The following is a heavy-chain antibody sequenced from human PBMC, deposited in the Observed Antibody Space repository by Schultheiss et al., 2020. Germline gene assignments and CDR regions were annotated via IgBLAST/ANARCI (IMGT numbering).Heavy chain of an antibody. Sequence: SQTLSLTCGVSGDSMSSENFYWSWIRQPAGKGLEWIGRIYVNGNTDYNPSLKSRVTISVDTSKKQFSLRLTSVTAADTAVYFCARAEYLVRGGKYLAYFDYWGQGTLVNVSS. CDR2: IYVNGNT. J-gene: IGHJ4*02. D-gene: IGHD2-15*01. CDR1: GDSMSSENFY. V-gene: IGHV4-61*02. CDR3: ARAEYLVRGGKYLAYFDY.